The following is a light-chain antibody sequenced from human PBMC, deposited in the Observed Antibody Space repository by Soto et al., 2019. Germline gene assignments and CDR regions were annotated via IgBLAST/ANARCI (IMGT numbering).Light chain of an antibody. CDR1: QSVSSS. CDR3: QQRSNWPPLT. Sequence: EIVLTQSPATLSLSPGERATLSCRASQSVSSSLAWYQQKPGQAPRLLIYDASNRATGIPARFSGSGSGTDFTLTISSLGPEDFAVYYCQQRSNWPPLTFGGGNKVEIK. V-gene: IGKV3-11*01. CDR2: DAS. J-gene: IGKJ4*01.